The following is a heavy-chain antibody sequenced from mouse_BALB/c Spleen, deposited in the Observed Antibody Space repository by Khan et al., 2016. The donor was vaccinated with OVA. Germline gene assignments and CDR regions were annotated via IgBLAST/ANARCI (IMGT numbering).Heavy chain of an antibody. V-gene: IGHV2-6-5*01. J-gene: IGHJ4*01. CDR2: IWGGGST. CDR3: AKQIWSPYYGMDY. D-gene: IGHD1-1*02. Sequence: QVQLKESGPGLVAPSQSLSITCTVSGFSLTDQVVSGIRRPQGKGLGWLGVIWGGGSTYYNSVLKSRLNISKDNSKTQVFLKMNSLQTDDTAMYYCAKQIWSPYYGMDYWGQGTSVTVSS. CDR1: GFSLTDQV.